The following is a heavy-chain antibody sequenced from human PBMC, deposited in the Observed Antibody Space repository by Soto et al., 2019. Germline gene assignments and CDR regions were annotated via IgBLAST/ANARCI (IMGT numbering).Heavy chain of an antibody. CDR1: GFRFDDFG. Sequence: EEQLVESGGGVVRPGGSLTLSCAASGFRFDDFGMSWVRQAPGKGLEWVSGITWNGVTTGYVKSVKGRFTISRDNAKNSLYLQMGSLRAEDTAIYYCARDGGVAVAVDAFDICGQWTMVSVSS. CDR2: ITWNGVTT. J-gene: IGHJ3*02. CDR3: ARDGGVAVAVDAFDI. D-gene: IGHD6-19*01. V-gene: IGHV3-20*04.